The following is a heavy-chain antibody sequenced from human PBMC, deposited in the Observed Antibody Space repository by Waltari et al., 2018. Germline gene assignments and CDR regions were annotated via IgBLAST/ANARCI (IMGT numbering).Heavy chain of an antibody. J-gene: IGHJ4*02. CDR3: ARGTYYYDSSGYLDY. Sequence: EVQLVESGGGLVQPGGSLRLSCAASGFTFRSYEMTWVRQAPGKGLEWVSYISSSGSTIYYADSVKGRFTISRDNAKNSLYLQMNSLRAEDTAVYYCARGTYYYDSSGYLDYWGQGTLVTVSS. CDR2: ISSSGSTI. V-gene: IGHV3-48*03. D-gene: IGHD3-22*01. CDR1: GFTFRSYE.